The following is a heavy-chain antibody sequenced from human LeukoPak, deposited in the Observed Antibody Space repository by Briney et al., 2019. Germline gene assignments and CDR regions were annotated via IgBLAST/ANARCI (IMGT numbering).Heavy chain of an antibody. Sequence: GASVKVSCKASGGTFSSYAISWVRQAPGQGLEWMGGIIPIFGTANYAQKFQGRVTITADESTSTAYMELSSLRSKDTAVYYCARAGRYCSGGSCYSYYYFGMDVWGQGTTVTVSS. CDR3: ARAGRYCSGGSCYSYYYFGMDV. J-gene: IGHJ6*02. D-gene: IGHD2-15*01. V-gene: IGHV1-69*13. CDR1: GGTFSSYA. CDR2: IIPIFGTA.